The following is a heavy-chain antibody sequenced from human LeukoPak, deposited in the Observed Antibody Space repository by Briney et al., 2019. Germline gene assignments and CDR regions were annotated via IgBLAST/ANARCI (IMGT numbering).Heavy chain of an antibody. CDR3: AKDGDWNYNYGMDV. CDR1: GFTFDDYT. CDR2: ISWDGGST. D-gene: IGHD1-7*01. Sequence: GGSLRLSCAASGFTFDDYTMHWVRQAPGKGLEWVSLISWDGGSTYYADSVKGRFTISRDNSKNSLHLQMNSLRTEDTALYYCAKDGDWNYNYGMDVWGQGITVTVSS. J-gene: IGHJ6*02. V-gene: IGHV3-43*01.